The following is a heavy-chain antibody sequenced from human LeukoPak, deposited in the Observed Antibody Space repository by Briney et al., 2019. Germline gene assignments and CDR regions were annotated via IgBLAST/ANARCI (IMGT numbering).Heavy chain of an antibody. CDR2: IWYDGSNK. J-gene: IGHJ4*02. CDR1: GFTFSSYG. Sequence: GGSLRLSCAASGFTFSSYGMHWVRRAPGKGLEWVAVIWYDGSNKYYADSVKGRFTISRDNSKNTLYLQMNSLRAEDTAVYYCARESLEIAAADYWGQGTLVTVSS. V-gene: IGHV3-33*01. CDR3: ARESLEIAAADY. D-gene: IGHD6-13*01.